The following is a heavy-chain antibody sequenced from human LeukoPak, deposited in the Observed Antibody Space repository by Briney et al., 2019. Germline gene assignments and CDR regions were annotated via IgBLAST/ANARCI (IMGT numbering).Heavy chain of an antibody. V-gene: IGHV3-30*02. Sequence: GGSLRLSCAASGFTFSSYGMHWVRQAPGKGLEWVAFIRFDGSDIYYADSVKGRFTISRDNSKNTLYLQMNSLRTEDTAVYYCARDRWVAVALGYFDYWGQGTLVTVSS. CDR3: ARDRWVAVALGYFDY. J-gene: IGHJ4*02. CDR1: GFTFSSYG. CDR2: IRFDGSDI. D-gene: IGHD6-19*01.